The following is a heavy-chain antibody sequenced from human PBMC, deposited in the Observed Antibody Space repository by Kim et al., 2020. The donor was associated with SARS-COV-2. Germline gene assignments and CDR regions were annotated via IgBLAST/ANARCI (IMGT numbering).Heavy chain of an antibody. CDR3: TKDRGP. Sequence: RSKWYNDYAVSVKSRITINPDTSKNQFSLQLNSVTPEDTAVYYCTKDRGPWGQGTLVTVSS. V-gene: IGHV6-1*01. CDR2: RSKWYN. J-gene: IGHJ5*02.